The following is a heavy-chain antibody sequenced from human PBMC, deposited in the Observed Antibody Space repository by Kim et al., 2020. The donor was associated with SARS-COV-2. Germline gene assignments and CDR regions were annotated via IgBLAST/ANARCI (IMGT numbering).Heavy chain of an antibody. D-gene: IGHD3-9*01. CDR3: TRYFDWIYDY. V-gene: IGHV3-73*01. Sequence: YATEYTASVKGRFTISRDDSNNMVFLQMDSLKTEDTAVYYCTRYFDWIYDYWGQGTLVTVSS. CDR2: YAT. J-gene: IGHJ4*02.